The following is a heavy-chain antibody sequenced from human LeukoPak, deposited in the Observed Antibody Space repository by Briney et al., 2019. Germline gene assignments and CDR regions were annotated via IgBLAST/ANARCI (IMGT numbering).Heavy chain of an antibody. Sequence: SETLSLTCTVSGGSISSYYWSWIRQPPGKGLEWIGYIYYSGNTKCNPSLKSRVTISVDTSKNQFSLKLSSVTAADTAVYYCARSRGYSYGYVLDYWGQGTLVTVSS. CDR3: ARSRGYSYGYVLDY. CDR2: IYYSGNT. V-gene: IGHV4-59*12. D-gene: IGHD5-18*01. CDR1: GGSISSYY. J-gene: IGHJ4*02.